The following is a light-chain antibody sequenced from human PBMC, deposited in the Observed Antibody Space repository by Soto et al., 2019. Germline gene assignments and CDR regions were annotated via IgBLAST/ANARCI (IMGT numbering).Light chain of an antibody. CDR3: QQYNNWPLT. Sequence: EVVMTQSPATLSVSPGERATVSCRASQNVNSNLAWYQQKPGQAPRLRIYGASSRATGIPARFSGSGSGTEFTLTISSLQSEDFAAYYCQQYNNWPLTVGQGTRLEIK. CDR1: QNVNSN. V-gene: IGKV3-15*01. J-gene: IGKJ5*01. CDR2: GAS.